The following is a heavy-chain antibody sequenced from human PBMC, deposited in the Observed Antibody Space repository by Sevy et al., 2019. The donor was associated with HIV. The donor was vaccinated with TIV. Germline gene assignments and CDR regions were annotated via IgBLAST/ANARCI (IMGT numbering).Heavy chain of an antibody. CDR1: GFTFSNAW. D-gene: IGHD2-2*02. J-gene: IGHJ4*02. V-gene: IGHV3-15*01. CDR3: TTVLPAAIFEGRNGHDY. CDR2: IKSKTDGGTT. Sequence: GGSLRLSCAASGFTFSNAWMSWVRQAPGKGLEWVGRIKSKTDGGTTDYAAPVKGRFTISRDDSKNTLYLQMNSLKTEDTAVYYCTTVLPAAIFEGRNGHDYWGQGTLVTVSS.